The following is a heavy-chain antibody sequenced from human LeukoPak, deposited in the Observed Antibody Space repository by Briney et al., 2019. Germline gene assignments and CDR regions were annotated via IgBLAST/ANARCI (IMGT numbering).Heavy chain of an antibody. J-gene: IGHJ5*02. Sequence: GGSLRLSCAASGFTFSNFWMSWVRQAPGKGLEWAANIKQDGSEKHYVDSVKGRFTISRDNAKNSLYLQMNSLRAEDTAVYYCAREGQDLDRWGQGTLVSVST. CDR2: IKQDGSEK. D-gene: IGHD2-15*01. V-gene: IGHV3-7*01. CDR1: GFTFSNFW. CDR3: AREGQDLDR.